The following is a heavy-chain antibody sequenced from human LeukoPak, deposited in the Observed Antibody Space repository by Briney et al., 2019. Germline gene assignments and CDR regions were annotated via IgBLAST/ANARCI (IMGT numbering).Heavy chain of an antibody. CDR1: GYTFTSYG. V-gene: IGHV1-18*01. D-gene: IGHD3-10*01. J-gene: IGHJ5*02. Sequence: ASVKVSCKASGYTFTSYGISWVRQAPGQGLEWMGWISAYNGNTNHAQKLQGRVTMTTDTSTSTAYMELRSLRSDDTAVYYCARMYYYGSGSHAYWFDPWGQGTLVTVSS. CDR2: ISAYNGNT. CDR3: ARMYYYGSGSHAYWFDP.